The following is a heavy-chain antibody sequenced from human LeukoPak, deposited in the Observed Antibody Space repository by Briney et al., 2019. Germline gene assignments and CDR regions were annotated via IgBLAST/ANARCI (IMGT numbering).Heavy chain of an antibody. CDR1: GGTFSSYG. CDR3: ARHPSSDSSGYQDAFDI. D-gene: IGHD3-22*01. CDR2: INPSGGST. J-gene: IGHJ3*02. Sequence: ASVKVSCKASGGTFSSYGISWVRQAPGQGLEWMGIINPSGGSTSYAQKFQGRVTMTRDMSTSTVYMELSSLRSEDTAVYYCARHPSSDSSGYQDAFDIWGQGTMVTVSS. V-gene: IGHV1-46*01.